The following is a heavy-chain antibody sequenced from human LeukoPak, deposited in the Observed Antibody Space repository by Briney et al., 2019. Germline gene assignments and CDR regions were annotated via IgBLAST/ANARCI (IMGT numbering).Heavy chain of an antibody. CDR3: AREDGDHFDY. Sequence: PGRSLRLSCAASGFTFSSSVMHWVRQAPGKGLEWVAVISYDGNNKYYADSVKGRFTISRDNSKNTLYLQMNSLRAEDTAVYYCAREDGDHFDYWGQGTLVTVSS. J-gene: IGHJ4*02. V-gene: IGHV3-30*03. CDR1: GFTFSSSV. D-gene: IGHD4-17*01. CDR2: ISYDGNNK.